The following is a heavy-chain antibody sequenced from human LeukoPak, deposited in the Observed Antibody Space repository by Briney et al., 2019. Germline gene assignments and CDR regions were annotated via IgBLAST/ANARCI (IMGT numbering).Heavy chain of an antibody. CDR3: ASQSQQLLLHY. V-gene: IGHV4-59*08. D-gene: IGHD6-13*01. CDR1: GGSISNYY. Sequence: AETLSLTCTVSGGSISNYYGSWLPQPPGRGLEGRGYIYYSGSTNYNPSLKSQATISLDTSKHQFSPKLNSVTAADTAVYYCASQSQQLLLHYWGQGTLVTVSS. CDR2: IYYSGST. J-gene: IGHJ4*02.